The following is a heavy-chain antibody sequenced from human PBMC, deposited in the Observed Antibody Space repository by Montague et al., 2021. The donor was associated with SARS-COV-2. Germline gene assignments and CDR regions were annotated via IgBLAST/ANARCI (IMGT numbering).Heavy chain of an antibody. CDR3: ARFWSGYVDK. J-gene: IGHJ4*02. CDR1: GGSIRSYY. Sequence: SETLSLTCSFSGGSIRSYYWSWIRLPPGKPLEWLGYIYYTGETTHNPSLKSRVTISVDTSRSQFSLRLTSVTAADTAVYFRARFWSGYVDKWSQGTLVTVSS. D-gene: IGHD3-3*01. CDR2: IYYTGET. V-gene: IGHV4-59*01.